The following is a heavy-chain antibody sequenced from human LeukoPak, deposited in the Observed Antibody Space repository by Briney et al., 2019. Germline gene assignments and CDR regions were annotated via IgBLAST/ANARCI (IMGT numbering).Heavy chain of an antibody. Sequence: SETLSLTCAVYGGSFSGYYWSWIRQPPGKGLEWIGSIYYSGSTYYNPSLKSRVTISVDTSKNQFSLKLSSVTAADTAVYYCARSRMITFGGVSDTIDYWGQGTLVTVSS. CDR2: IYYSGST. CDR3: ARSRMITFGGVSDTIDY. CDR1: GGSFSGYY. D-gene: IGHD3-16*01. V-gene: IGHV4-34*01. J-gene: IGHJ4*02.